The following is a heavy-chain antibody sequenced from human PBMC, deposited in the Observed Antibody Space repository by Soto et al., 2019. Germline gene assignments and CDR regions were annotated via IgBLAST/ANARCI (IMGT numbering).Heavy chain of an antibody. CDR1: GGTFSSYT. D-gene: IGHD3-10*01. CDR3: ASWTKGIDYYGSGSYPY. Sequence: QVQLVQSGAEVKKPGSSVKVSCKASGGTFSSYTISWVRQAPGQGLEWMGRSIPILGIANYAQKFQGRVTITADKSTSTAYMELSSLRSEDTAVYYCASWTKGIDYYGSGSYPYWGQGTLVTVSS. V-gene: IGHV1-69*02. J-gene: IGHJ4*02. CDR2: SIPILGIA.